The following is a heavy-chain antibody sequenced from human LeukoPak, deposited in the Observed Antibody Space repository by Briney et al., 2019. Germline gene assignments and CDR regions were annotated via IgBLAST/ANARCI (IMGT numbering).Heavy chain of an antibody. CDR3: AKISSAWLGSDC. CDR2: ISGSGTTI. Sequence: GGSLRLSCAASGFTFTDYYMGWIRQAPGKGLEWLSYISGSGTTIFYADSVKGRFTISRDNSRNTLYLQMNSLRAEDTAVYYCAKISSAWLGSDCRGQGTLVTVSS. D-gene: IGHD6-19*01. J-gene: IGHJ4*02. V-gene: IGHV3-11*01. CDR1: GFTFTDYY.